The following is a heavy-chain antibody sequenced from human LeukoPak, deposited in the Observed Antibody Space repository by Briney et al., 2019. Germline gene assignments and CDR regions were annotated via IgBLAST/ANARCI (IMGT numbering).Heavy chain of an antibody. J-gene: IGHJ4*02. CDR1: GFTFDDYG. CDR2: ISWDGGST. Sequence: PGGSLRLSCAASGFTFDDYGMNWVRQTPGEGLEWVSGISWDGGSTSYADSVKGRFTISRDNAKNSLYLQMNSLRAEDTAVYYCAKGGYYGDYVDGTSWDYWGQGTLVTVSS. V-gene: IGHV3-20*04. CDR3: AKGGYYGDYVDGTSWDY. D-gene: IGHD4-17*01.